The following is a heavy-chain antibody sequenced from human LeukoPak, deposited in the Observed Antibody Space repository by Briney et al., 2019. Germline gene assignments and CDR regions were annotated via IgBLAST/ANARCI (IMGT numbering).Heavy chain of an antibody. CDR1: GFAVSNNY. J-gene: IGHJ4*02. Sequence: PGGSLRLSCAASGFAVSNNYLSWVRQAPGKGLQWVSVLYSDYTTYYIDSVKGRFTTSRDNSKNTVYLQMNSLRVEDTAMYYCARDRAPVSGWYFDYWGQGTLVTVSS. CDR2: LYSDYTT. V-gene: IGHV3-53*01. D-gene: IGHD2-15*01. CDR3: ARDRAPVSGWYFDY.